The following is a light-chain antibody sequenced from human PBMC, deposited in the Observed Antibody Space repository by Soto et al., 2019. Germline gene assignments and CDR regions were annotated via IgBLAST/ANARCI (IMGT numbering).Light chain of an antibody. Sequence: EIVMTQAPATLSVSPGEGATLSCRASQRFSSKLAWYQQKPGQAPRLPIYGASTRATGIPARFRGSESGTEFALTISSLQSEDFAVYYCQQYDNWPFTFGPGTKVDIK. CDR3: QQYDNWPFT. CDR1: QRFSSK. J-gene: IGKJ3*01. CDR2: GAS. V-gene: IGKV3-15*01.